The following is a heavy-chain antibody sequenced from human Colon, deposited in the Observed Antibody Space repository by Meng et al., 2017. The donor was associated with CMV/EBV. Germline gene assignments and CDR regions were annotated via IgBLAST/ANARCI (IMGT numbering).Heavy chain of an antibody. V-gene: IGHV4-59*03. CDR1: GASITNYY. D-gene: IGHD3-16*01. CDR2: IYYSGST. J-gene: IGHJ4*02. Sequence: SETLSLTCSVSGASITNYYWSWIRQPPGKGLEWLGYIYYSGSTNYNPSLKSRVSISVDTSKRQFSLKLSSVTAADTAVYYCATAKRGTFDYWGPGTLVTVSS. CDR3: ATAKRGTFDY.